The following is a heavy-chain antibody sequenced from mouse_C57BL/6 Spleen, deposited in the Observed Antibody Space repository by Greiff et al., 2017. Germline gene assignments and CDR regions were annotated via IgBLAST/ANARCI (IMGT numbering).Heavy chain of an antibody. CDR3: ARDLITTVVPPYYAMDY. V-gene: IGHV5-4*01. CDR2: ISDGGSYT. J-gene: IGHJ4*01. Sequence: EVQRVESGGGLVKPGGSLKLSCAASGFTFSSYAMSWVRQTPEKRLEWVATISDGGSYTYYPDNVKGRFTISRDNAKNNLYLQMSHLKSEDTAMYYCARDLITTVVPPYYAMDYWGQGTSVTVSS. D-gene: IGHD1-1*01. CDR1: GFTFSSYA.